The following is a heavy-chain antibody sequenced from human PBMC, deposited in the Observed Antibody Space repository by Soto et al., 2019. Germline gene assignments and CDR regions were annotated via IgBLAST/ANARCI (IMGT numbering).Heavy chain of an antibody. V-gene: IGHV1-3*01. J-gene: IGHJ6*02. Sequence: ASAEASWKASYLTITSYGIRWVRQAIGQRLEWMGWINAGNGNTKYSQKFQGRVTITRDTSASTAYMELSSLRSEDTAVYYCARDKMVYYYYGMDVWGQGTTVTVSS. CDR3: ARDKMVYYYYGMDV. CDR1: YLTITSYG. CDR2: INAGNGNT. D-gene: IGHD2-8*01.